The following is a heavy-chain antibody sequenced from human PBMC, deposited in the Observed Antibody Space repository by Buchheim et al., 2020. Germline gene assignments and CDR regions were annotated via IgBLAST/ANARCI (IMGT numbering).Heavy chain of an antibody. J-gene: IGHJ6*02. V-gene: IGHV4-31*03. CDR3: ARAEDGRRCSSTSCYNYYCYYYGMDV. CDR1: SGSISSGGYY. D-gene: IGHD2-2*02. Sequence: QVQLQESGPGLVKPSQTLSLTCTVSSGSISSGGYYWSWIRQHPGKGLEWIGYIYYSGSTYYNPSLKSRVTISVDTSKNQFSLKLSSVTAADTAVYYCARAEDGRRCSSTSCYNYYCYYYGMDVWGQGTT. CDR2: IYYSGST.